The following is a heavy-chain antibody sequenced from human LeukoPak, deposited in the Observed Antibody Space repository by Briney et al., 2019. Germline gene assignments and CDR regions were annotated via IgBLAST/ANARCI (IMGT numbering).Heavy chain of an antibody. J-gene: IGHJ4*02. CDR1: GGSFSGYY. Sequence: SEILSLTCAVYGGSFSGYYWSWIRQPPGKGLEWIGEINHSGSTNYNPSLKSRVTISVDTSKNQFSLKLSSVTAADTAVYYCARGLKRGLRFLEWLSSFDYWGQGTLVTVSS. CDR2: INHSGST. V-gene: IGHV4-34*01. CDR3: ARGLKRGLRFLEWLSSFDY. D-gene: IGHD3-3*01.